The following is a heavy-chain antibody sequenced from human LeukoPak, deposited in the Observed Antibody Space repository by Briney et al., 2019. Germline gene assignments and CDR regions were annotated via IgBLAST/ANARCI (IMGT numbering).Heavy chain of an antibody. V-gene: IGHV3-21*04. CDR3: ARGLGYCSSTSCYGIYYFDY. Sequence: GGSLRLSCEASGFTFSTYNMNWVRQAPGKRLEWVSSISSSSSYIYYADSVKGRFTISRDNAKNSLYLQMNSLRSEDTAVYYCARGLGYCSSTSCYGIYYFDYWGQGTLVTVSS. CDR1: GFTFSTYN. J-gene: IGHJ4*02. D-gene: IGHD2-2*01. CDR2: ISSSSSYI.